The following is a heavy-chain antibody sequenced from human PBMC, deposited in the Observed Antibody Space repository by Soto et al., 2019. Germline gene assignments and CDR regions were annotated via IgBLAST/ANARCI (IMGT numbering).Heavy chain of an antibody. D-gene: IGHD6-13*01. CDR3: ARDIVSIAAAGTCPWFDP. J-gene: IGHJ5*02. Sequence: VSVKVSCKASGYTFSGYYMHWVRQAPGQGLEWMGWINPNSGGTNYAQKFQGWVTMTRDTSISTAYMELSRLRSDDTAVYYCARDIVSIAAAGTCPWFDPWGQGTLVTVSS. CDR1: GYTFSGYY. V-gene: IGHV1-2*04. CDR2: INPNSGGT.